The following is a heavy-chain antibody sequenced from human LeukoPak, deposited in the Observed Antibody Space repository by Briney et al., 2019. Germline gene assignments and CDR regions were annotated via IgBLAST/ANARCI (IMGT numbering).Heavy chain of an antibody. CDR3: ASTLLMFGGLLWYFDY. CDR1: GGTFSSYA. CDR2: IIPIFGTA. D-gene: IGHD3-10*01. Sequence: SVKVSCKASGGTFSSYAISWVRQAPGQGLEWMGRIIPIFGTANYAQKFQGRVTITTDESTSTAYMELSSLGSEDTAVYYCASTLLMFGGLLWYFDYWGQGTLVTVSS. J-gene: IGHJ4*02. V-gene: IGHV1-69*05.